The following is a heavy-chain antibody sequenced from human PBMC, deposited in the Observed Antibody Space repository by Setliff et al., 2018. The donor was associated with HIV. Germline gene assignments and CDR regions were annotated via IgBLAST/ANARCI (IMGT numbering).Heavy chain of an antibody. CDR1: GFTFSTSG. CDR3: ARDQEHIIVVSATGNMPGYLHYYYMDV. V-gene: IGHV3-21*01. Sequence: GGSLRLSCAASGFTFSTSGMNWVRQAPGKGLEWASSISSRGGSVYYADSVRGRFTISRDNANNLLYLQMNSLRAEDTAVYYCARDQEHIIVVSATGNMPGYLHYYYMDVWGKGSTVTVSS. CDR2: ISSRGGSV. J-gene: IGHJ6*03. D-gene: IGHD2-2*01.